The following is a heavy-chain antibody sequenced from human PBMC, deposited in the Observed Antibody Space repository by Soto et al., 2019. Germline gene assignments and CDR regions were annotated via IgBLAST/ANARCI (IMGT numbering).Heavy chain of an antibody. CDR1: GYTLTKFS. J-gene: IGHJ4*02. CDR2: FDPEDGET. V-gene: IGHV1-24*01. Sequence: APVKFSRRVSGYTLTKFSMHWVRRALGKGLTGMGGFDPEDGETIYAQKFQGRVTMTEDTSTDTAYMELSSLRSEDTAVYYCATVARVVPSYYDSSGYYSPFGYWGQGTLVTVSS. D-gene: IGHD3-22*01. CDR3: ATVARVVPSYYDSSGYYSPFGY.